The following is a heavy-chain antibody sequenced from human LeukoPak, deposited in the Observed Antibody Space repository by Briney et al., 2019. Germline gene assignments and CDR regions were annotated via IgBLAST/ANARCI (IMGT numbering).Heavy chain of an antibody. CDR2: IHPNSGKT. D-gene: IGHD4-23*01. J-gene: IGHJ4*02. V-gene: IGHV1-8*01. CDR1: GYTFRSYE. Sequence: ASVKVSCKASGYTFRSYEINWVRQAPGQGLEWVGWIHPNSGKTGYAQKFQGRVTMTRDSPTETAFMELSSLKFDDTAIFYCARGHYGGNRYFDIWGQGTLFSVSS. CDR3: ARGHYGGNRYFDI.